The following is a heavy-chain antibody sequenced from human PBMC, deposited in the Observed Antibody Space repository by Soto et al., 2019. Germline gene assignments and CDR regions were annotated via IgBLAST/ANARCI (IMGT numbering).Heavy chain of an antibody. Sequence: GSLRLSCAASGFTFSSYGMHWVRQAPGKGLEWVAVIWYDGSNKYYADSVKGRFTISRDNSKNTLYLQMNSLRAEDTAVYYCAREATTGPDAFDIWGQGTMVTVSS. V-gene: IGHV3-33*01. CDR3: AREATTGPDAFDI. J-gene: IGHJ3*02. CDR2: IWYDGSNK. D-gene: IGHD4-17*01. CDR1: GFTFSSYG.